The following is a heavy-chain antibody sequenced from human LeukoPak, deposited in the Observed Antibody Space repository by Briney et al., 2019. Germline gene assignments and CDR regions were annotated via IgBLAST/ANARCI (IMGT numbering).Heavy chain of an antibody. J-gene: IGHJ5*02. CDR2: IYYSGST. Sequence: SETLSLTCTVSGGSISSSSYYWGWIRQPPGKGLEWIGSIYYSGSTYYNPSLKSRVTISVDTSKNQFSLKPSSVTAADTAVYYCARLRPRSTIVDLGWFDPWGQGTLVTVSS. D-gene: IGHD1-26*01. V-gene: IGHV4-39*01. CDR3: ARLRPRSTIVDLGWFDP. CDR1: GGSISSSSYY.